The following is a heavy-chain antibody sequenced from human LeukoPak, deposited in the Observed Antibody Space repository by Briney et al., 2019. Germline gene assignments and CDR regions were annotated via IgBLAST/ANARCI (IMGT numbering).Heavy chain of an antibody. CDR2: MRAAGSKT. J-gene: IGHJ6*03. V-gene: IGHV3-30*02. Sequence: GGSLRLSCTASGFTFSSYAMHWVRQAPGKGLDWVAIMRAAGSKTYSTDAVKGRFTISRDNSKSTVYLQMNSLGAEDTAVYYCAKALEDCSGGGCFSGYMDVWGKGTTVIVSS. D-gene: IGHD2-15*01. CDR1: GFTFSSYA. CDR3: AKALEDCSGGGCFSGYMDV.